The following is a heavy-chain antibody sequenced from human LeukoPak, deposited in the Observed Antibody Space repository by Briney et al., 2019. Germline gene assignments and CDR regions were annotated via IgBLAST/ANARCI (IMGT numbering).Heavy chain of an antibody. CDR2: ISSSSSII. Sequence: GGSLRLSCAASGFTFSSYSMNWVRQAPGKGLEWVSYISSSSSIIYYADSVKGRFTISRDNAKNSLYLQMNSLRAEDTAVYYCARDDCSGGSCYAAFDYWGQGTLVTVSS. CDR3: ARDDCSGGSCYAAFDY. J-gene: IGHJ4*02. D-gene: IGHD2-15*01. V-gene: IGHV3-48*01. CDR1: GFTFSSYS.